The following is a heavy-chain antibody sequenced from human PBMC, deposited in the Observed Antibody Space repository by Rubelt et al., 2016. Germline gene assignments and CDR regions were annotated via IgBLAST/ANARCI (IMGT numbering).Heavy chain of an antibody. CDR2: ISSSGSTI. CDR1: GFTFSDYY. CDR3: AKEASIAAREEFDY. V-gene: IGHV3-11*01. J-gene: IGHJ4*02. Sequence: VQLVESGGGLVKPGGSLRLSCAASGFTFSDYYMSWIRQAPGKGLEWVSYISSSGSTIYYADSVKGRFTISRDNAKNSLYLQMNSLRTEDTALYYCAKEASIAAREEFDYWGQGTLVTVSS. D-gene: IGHD6-6*01.